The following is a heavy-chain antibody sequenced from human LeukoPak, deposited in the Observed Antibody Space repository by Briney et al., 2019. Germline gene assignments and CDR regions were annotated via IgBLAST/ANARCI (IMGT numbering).Heavy chain of an antibody. J-gene: IGHJ3*02. V-gene: IGHV4-38-2*01. Sequence: SETLSLTCAVSGYSISSGYYWGWIRQPPVKGLEWIGSIYHSGSTYYNPSLKSRVTISVDTSKNQFSLKLSSVTAADTAVYYCARRVLLPVGAFDIWGQGTMVTVSS. D-gene: IGHD4-23*01. CDR1: GYSISSGYY. CDR3: ARRVLLPVGAFDI. CDR2: IYHSGST.